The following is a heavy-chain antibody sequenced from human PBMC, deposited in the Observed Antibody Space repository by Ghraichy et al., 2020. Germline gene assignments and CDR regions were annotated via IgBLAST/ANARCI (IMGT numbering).Heavy chain of an antibody. V-gene: IGHV3-7*04. Sequence: GGSLRLSCAASGFTVNTYYMTWVRQAPGKGLEWVANIKQDGTAGYYVYSVKGRITFSRDNDKDSGYLQMSRLRAEDTAVYFCGRGGYLYGSNPVDYWGQGTQVTVSS. CDR3: GRGGYLYGSNPVDY. D-gene: IGHD5-18*01. J-gene: IGHJ4*02. CDR1: GFTVNTYY. CDR2: IKQDGTAG.